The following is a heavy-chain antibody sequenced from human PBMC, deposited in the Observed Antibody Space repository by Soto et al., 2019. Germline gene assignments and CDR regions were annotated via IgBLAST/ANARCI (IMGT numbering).Heavy chain of an antibody. CDR2: ISYDGSNK. CDR1: GFTFSSYA. Sequence: GGSLRLSCAASGFTFSSYAMHWVRQTPGKGLEWVAVISYDGSNKYYADSVKGRFTISRDNSRNTLYLQMNSLRAEDTAVYYCARVSVSYYYYGMDVWGQGTTVTV. CDR3: ARVSVSYYYYGMDV. V-gene: IGHV3-30-3*01. J-gene: IGHJ6*02.